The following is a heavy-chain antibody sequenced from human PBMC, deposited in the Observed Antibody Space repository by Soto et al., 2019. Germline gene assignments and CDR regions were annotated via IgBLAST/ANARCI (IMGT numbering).Heavy chain of an antibody. V-gene: IGHV3-15*01. CDR1: GFTFTKAW. CDR3: TTASQWLPPYS. CDR2: IKSRADGGTT. Sequence: EVQLVESGGGLVKPGGSLRLSCAAYGFTFTKAWMTWVRQTPGKGLEWVGRIKSRADGGTTDYAASVKDRFIISRDDSNDTLYLHMNRLKTDDTAVYYCTTASQWLPPYSWGQGALVTLYS. J-gene: IGHJ4*02. D-gene: IGHD6-19*01.